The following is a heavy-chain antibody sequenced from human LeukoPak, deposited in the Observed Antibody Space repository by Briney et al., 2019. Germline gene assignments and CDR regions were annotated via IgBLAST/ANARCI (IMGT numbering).Heavy chain of an antibody. CDR2: INHSGST. Sequence: PSETLSLTCAAYGGSFSGYYWSWIRQPPGKGLEWIGEINHSGSTNYNPSLKSRVTISVDTSKNQFSLKLSSVTAADTAVYYCARGGGSSSWYALNWFDPWGQGTLVTVSS. CDR1: GGSFSGYY. D-gene: IGHD6-13*01. CDR3: ARGGGSSSWYALNWFDP. V-gene: IGHV4-34*01. J-gene: IGHJ5*02.